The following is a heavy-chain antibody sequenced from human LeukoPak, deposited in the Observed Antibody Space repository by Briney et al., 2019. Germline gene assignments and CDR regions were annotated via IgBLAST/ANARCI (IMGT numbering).Heavy chain of an antibody. J-gene: IGHJ4*02. Sequence: GGSLRLSCAASGFTFSSYSMNWVRQAPGKGLEWVSYISSSSSTIYYADSVKGRFTISRDNAKNSLYLQMNSLRAEDTAVYYCAASRYYFDYWGQGTLVTVSS. V-gene: IGHV3-48*01. D-gene: IGHD6-6*01. CDR1: GFTFSSYS. CDR3: AASRYYFDY. CDR2: ISSSSSTI.